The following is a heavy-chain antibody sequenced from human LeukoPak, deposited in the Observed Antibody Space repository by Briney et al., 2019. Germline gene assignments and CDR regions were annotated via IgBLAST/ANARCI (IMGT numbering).Heavy chain of an antibody. V-gene: IGHV4-4*07. Sequence: PSETLSLTCTVSGGYISSYYWSWIRQPAGKGLEWIGRIYSGGNTDYNPSLKSRVSMSVDTANDQFSLSLSSVTAADTAVYYCARAPYYYGSGSYGAFDYWGQGTLVTVSS. CDR1: GGYISSYY. D-gene: IGHD3-10*01. CDR3: ARAPYYYGSGSYGAFDY. J-gene: IGHJ4*02. CDR2: IYSGGNT.